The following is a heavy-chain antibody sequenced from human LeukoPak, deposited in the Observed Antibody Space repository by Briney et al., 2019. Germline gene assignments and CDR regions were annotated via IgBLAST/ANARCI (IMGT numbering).Heavy chain of an antibody. CDR3: ARYSSSWFDY. V-gene: IGHV3-30*02. CDR2: IRYDGSNK. Sequence: GGSLRLSCAASGFTFSSYGMHWVRQAPGKGLEWVAFIRYDGSNKYYADSVKGRFTISRDNSERTLYLQMNSLRAEDTAVYYCARYSSSWFDYWGQGTLVTVSS. J-gene: IGHJ4*02. CDR1: GFTFSSYG. D-gene: IGHD6-13*01.